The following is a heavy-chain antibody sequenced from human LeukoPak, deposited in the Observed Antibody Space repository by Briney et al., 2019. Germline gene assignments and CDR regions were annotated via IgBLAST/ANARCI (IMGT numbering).Heavy chain of an antibody. CDR2: IYPGDSDT. J-gene: IGHJ3*02. CDR3: ARRFRTIAVAGYDAFDI. Sequence: GESLKISCKGSGYSFTSYWIGWVRQMPGKGLEWMGIIYPGDSDTRYSPSFQGQVTISADKSISTAYLQWSSLKASDTAMYYCARRFRTIAVAGYDAFDIWGQGTMVTVSS. D-gene: IGHD6-19*01. CDR1: GYSFTSYW. V-gene: IGHV5-51*01.